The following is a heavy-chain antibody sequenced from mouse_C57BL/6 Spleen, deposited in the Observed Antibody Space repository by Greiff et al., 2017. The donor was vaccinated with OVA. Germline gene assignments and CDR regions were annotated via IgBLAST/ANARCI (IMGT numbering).Heavy chain of an antibody. D-gene: IGHD1-1*01. J-gene: IGHJ3*01. CDR3: ARDYYGSRCAY. CDR1: GYAFTNYL. CDR2: INPGSGGT. Sequence: QVQLQQSGAELVRPGTSVKVSCKASGYAFTNYLLEWVQQRPGQGLEWIGVINPGSGGTNYNQQFKGKATLTADKSSSTAYMQLSSLTSEDSAVYFGARDYYGSRCAYWGQGTLVTVSA. V-gene: IGHV1-54*01.